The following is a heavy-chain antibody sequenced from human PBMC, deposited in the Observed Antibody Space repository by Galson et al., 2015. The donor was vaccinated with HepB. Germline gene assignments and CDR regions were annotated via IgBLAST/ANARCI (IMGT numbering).Heavy chain of an antibody. CDR2: IHAGNGNT. Sequence: SVKVSCKASGYIFTSYNIHWARQAPGQRPEWMGRIHAGNGNTKYSQKMQGRVTITRDTSASTAYMEMSTLRSEDTAVYYCARGISLFGGVGGDGMDVWGQGTSITVSS. D-gene: IGHD3-3*01. CDR3: ARGISLFGGVGGDGMDV. CDR1: GYIFTSYN. V-gene: IGHV1-3*01. J-gene: IGHJ6*02.